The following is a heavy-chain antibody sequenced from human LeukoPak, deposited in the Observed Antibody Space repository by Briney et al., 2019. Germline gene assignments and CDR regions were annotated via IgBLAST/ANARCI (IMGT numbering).Heavy chain of an antibody. CDR2: INHSGST. CDR1: DGSFSGYY. Sequence: SETLSLTCAVLDGSFSGYYWSWIRQPPGEGLEWIGEINHSGSTYYNPSLKSRVTISVDRSKNQFSLKLSSVTAADTAVYYCARDRAYCGGDCSFDPWGQGTLVTVSS. J-gene: IGHJ5*02. CDR3: ARDRAYCGGDCSFDP. V-gene: IGHV4-34*01. D-gene: IGHD2-21*01.